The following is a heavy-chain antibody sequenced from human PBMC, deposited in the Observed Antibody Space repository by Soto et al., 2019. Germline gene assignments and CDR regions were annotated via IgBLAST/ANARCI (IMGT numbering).Heavy chain of an antibody. J-gene: IGHJ4*02. CDR1: GGSISSYY. CDR3: ARLSRRAFYLDY. Sequence: PSETLSLTCTVSGGSISSYYWSWIRQPPGKGLEWIGYIYYSGSTNYNPSLKSRVTISVDTSKNQFSLKLSSVTAADTAVYYCARLSRRAFYLDYWGRGALVTVSS. V-gene: IGHV4-59*01. CDR2: IYYSGST. D-gene: IGHD3-3*02.